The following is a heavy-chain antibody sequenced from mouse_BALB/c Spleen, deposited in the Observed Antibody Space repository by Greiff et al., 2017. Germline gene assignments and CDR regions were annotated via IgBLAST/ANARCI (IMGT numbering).Heavy chain of an antibody. J-gene: IGHJ2*01. D-gene: IGHD3-1*01. CDR2: IHPSDSAT. CDR3: ARGEELGRHDY. Sequence: QVQLQQPGAELVRPGASVKLSCKASGYSFTSYWMNWVKQRPGQGLEWIGMIHPSDSATRLNQKFKDKATLTVDKSSSTTYMQLSSPTSEDSAIYYCARGEELGRHDYWGQGTTLTVAS. V-gene: IGHV1-61*01. CDR1: GYSFTSYW.